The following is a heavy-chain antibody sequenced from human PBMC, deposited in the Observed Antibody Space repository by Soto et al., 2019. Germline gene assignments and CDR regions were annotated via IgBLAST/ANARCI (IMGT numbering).Heavy chain of an antibody. CDR2: MSADTGNT. V-gene: IGHV1-3*01. Sequence: ASVKVSCKXSGYTFSNYAIHWVGQAPGQSLEWLGWMSADTGNTNYSQKFQGSVTFTRETSASTVYLELSRLTSEGTDVYYCARDRGPDGSGNQCFGYYFYAMDVWGQGTTVTVSS. CDR1: GYTFSNYA. D-gene: IGHD3-22*01. CDR3: ARDRGPDGSGNQCFGYYFYAMDV. J-gene: IGHJ6*02.